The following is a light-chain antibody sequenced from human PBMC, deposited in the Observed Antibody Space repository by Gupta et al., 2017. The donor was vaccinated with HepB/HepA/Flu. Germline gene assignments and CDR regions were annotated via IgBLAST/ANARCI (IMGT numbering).Light chain of an antibody. CDR3: QQRYSTLVT. Sequence: DIQMTQSPSSLSASVGDRVTITCRASQSISSYLNWYQQKPGKAPKLLIYAASSLQSGVPSRFSGSGSGTDFTLTISRRQPEDFATYYCQQRYSTLVTFGQGTKVEIK. CDR1: QSISSY. J-gene: IGKJ1*01. V-gene: IGKV1-39*01. CDR2: AAS.